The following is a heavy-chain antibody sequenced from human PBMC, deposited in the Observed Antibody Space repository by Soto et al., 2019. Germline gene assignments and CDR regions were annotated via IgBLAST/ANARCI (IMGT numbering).Heavy chain of an antibody. CDR2: IKQDGSEK. CDR3: ARSNHDYVWGSYRQHFDY. CDR1: GFTFSSYW. Sequence: PGGSLRLSCAASGFTFSSYWMSWVRQAPGKGLEWVANIKQDGSEKYYVDSVKGRFTISRDNAKNSLYLQMNSLRAEDTAVYYCARSNHDYVWGSYRQHFDYWGQGTLVTVSS. D-gene: IGHD3-16*02. V-gene: IGHV3-7*05. J-gene: IGHJ4*02.